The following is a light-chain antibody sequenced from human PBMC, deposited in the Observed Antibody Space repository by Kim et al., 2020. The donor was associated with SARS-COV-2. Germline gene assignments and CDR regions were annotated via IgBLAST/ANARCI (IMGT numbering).Light chain of an antibody. CDR3: QVWDNNSDHVV. Sequence: SYELTQPPSVSVAPGQTARISCGGNNIGSNNVHWYQQKPGQAPVLVIYFTSDRPSGIPARFSGSNAGDTSTLTISRVEAGDEADYYCQVWDNNSDHVVFGGGTQLTVL. J-gene: IGLJ2*01. CDR2: FTS. CDR1: NIGSNN. V-gene: IGLV3-21*04.